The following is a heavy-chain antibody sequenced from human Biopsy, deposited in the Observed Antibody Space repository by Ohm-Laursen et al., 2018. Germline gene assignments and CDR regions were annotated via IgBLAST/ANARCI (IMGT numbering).Heavy chain of an antibody. CDR2: ISWDGGSE. V-gene: IGHV3-9*01. CDR1: GFTFDDHV. D-gene: IGHD3-3*01. J-gene: IGHJ4*02. CDR3: VRGYSSSWSGYLDH. Sequence: SLRLSCAAFGFTFDDHVMHWVRQAPGKGLEWVSGISWDGGSEGYADSVKGQFTISRDNAKNSLFLQMNSLTTEDTALYYCVRGYSSSWSGYLDHWGQGTLVTVSS.